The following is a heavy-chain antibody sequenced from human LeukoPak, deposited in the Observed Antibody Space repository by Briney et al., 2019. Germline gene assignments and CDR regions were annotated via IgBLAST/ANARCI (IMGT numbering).Heavy chain of an antibody. D-gene: IGHD4-11*01. J-gene: IGHJ6*03. V-gene: IGHV3-21*01. Sequence: PGGSLRLSCAASGFTFSSYSMNWVRQAPGKGLERVSSISSSSSYIYYADSVKGRFTISRDNAKNSLYLQMNSLRAEDTAVYYCARAAMDYSNYVYYYYYMDVWGKGSTVTVCS. CDR1: GFTFSSYS. CDR3: ARAAMDYSNYVYYYYYMDV. CDR2: ISSSSSYI.